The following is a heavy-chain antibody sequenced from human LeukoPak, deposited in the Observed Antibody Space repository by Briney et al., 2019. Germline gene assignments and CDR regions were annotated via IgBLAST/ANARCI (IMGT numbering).Heavy chain of an antibody. CDR3: AGGVGYCSSTSCRTLTY. Sequence: GGSLRLSXAASGFTFSTYNMNWVRQAPGKGLEWVSYISSSSSTIYYAYSVKGRFTIYRDNAKNSLYPQMNSLRAEDTAVYYCAGGVGYCSSTSCRTLTYWGQGTLVTVSS. CDR1: GFTFSTYN. J-gene: IGHJ4*02. D-gene: IGHD2-2*01. V-gene: IGHV3-48*04. CDR2: ISSSSSTI.